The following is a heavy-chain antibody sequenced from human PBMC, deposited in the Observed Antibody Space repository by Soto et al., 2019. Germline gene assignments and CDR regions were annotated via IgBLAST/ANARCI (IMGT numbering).Heavy chain of an antibody. CDR2: IKQDGSEK. V-gene: IGHV3-7*01. J-gene: IGHJ6*02. Sequence: GGSLRLSCEASGLVFSSFWMSWVRQAPGKGLEWVAYIKQDGSEKYYVDSVKGRFTISRDNPKSSLYLQMNNLRAEDTAVYYCARGHKGLEVWGQGTTVTVSS. CDR1: GLVFSSFW. CDR3: ARGHKGLEV.